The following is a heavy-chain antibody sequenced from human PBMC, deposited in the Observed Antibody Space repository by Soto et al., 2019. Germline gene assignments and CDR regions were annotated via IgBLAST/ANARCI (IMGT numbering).Heavy chain of an antibody. CDR3: ARDVPYYDILTGYYRTLDV. CDR2: IYYSGST. CDR1: GGSISSSSYY. V-gene: IGHV4-39*07. D-gene: IGHD3-9*01. J-gene: IGHJ6*02. Sequence: SETLSLTCTVSGGSISSSSYYWGWIRQPPGKGLEWIGSIYYSGSTYYNPSLKSRVTISVDTSKNQFSLKLSSVTAADTAVYYCARDVPYYDILTGYYRTLDVWGQGTTVTVSS.